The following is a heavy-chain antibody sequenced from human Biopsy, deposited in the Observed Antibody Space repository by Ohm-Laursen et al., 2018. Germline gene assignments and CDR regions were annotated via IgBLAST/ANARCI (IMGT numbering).Heavy chain of an antibody. V-gene: IGHV4-59*11. CDR3: ARGSNDFGGLYFPR. D-gene: IGHD4-23*01. CDR2: ISYTGYT. CDR1: GGSFTGHY. J-gene: IGHJ4*02. Sequence: SDTLSLTCTVSGGSFTGHYWSWIRQPPGKGLEWIGYISYTGYTSYNASLKSRVTISVDTSRNHFSLRLSYLTAADTAVYYCARGSNDFGGLYFPRWGQGTLLTVSS.